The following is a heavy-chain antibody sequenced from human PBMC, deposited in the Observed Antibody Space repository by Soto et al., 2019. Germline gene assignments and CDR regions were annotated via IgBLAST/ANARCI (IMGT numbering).Heavy chain of an antibody. V-gene: IGHV3-30*18. J-gene: IGHJ3*02. D-gene: IGHD3-22*01. Sequence: GGSLRLSCAASGFTFSSYGMHWVRQAPGKGLEWVAVISYDGSNKYYADSVKGRFTISRDNSKNTLYLQMNSLRAEDTAVYYCANPIAEVVAITSSTDAFDIWGQGTMVTVSS. CDR3: ANPIAEVVAITSSTDAFDI. CDR1: GFTFSSYG. CDR2: ISYDGSNK.